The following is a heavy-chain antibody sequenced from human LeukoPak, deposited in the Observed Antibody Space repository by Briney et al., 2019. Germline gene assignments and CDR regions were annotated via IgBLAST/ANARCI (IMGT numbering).Heavy chain of an antibody. CDR3: ARWHTLDV. Sequence: GGSLRLSCGASGFTFSSYTINWVRQAPGKGLEWVSSISSSSSYIYYADSVKGRFTISRDNAKNSLYLQMDSLRAEDTAVYYCARWHTLDVWGQGTTVIVSS. J-gene: IGHJ6*02. CDR2: ISSSSSYI. CDR1: GFTFSSYT. D-gene: IGHD2-2*02. V-gene: IGHV3-21*01.